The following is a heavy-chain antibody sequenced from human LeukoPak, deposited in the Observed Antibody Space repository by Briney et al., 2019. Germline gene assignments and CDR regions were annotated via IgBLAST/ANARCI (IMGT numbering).Heavy chain of an antibody. CDR2: IIPIFGTA. J-gene: IGHJ4*02. Sequence: SVKVSCKASGGTFSSYAISWVRQAPGQGLEWMGGIIPIFGTANYAQKFQGRVTITTDESTSTAYMELSSLRSEDKAVYYCASGGSSYCGGDCYSTFDYWGQGTLFTVSS. CDR1: GGTFSSYA. V-gene: IGHV1-69*05. D-gene: IGHD2-21*02. CDR3: ASGGSSYCGGDCYSTFDY.